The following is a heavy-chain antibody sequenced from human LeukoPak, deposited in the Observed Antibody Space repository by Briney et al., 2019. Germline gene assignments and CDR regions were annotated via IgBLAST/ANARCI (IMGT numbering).Heavy chain of an antibody. D-gene: IGHD3-16*02. V-gene: IGHV4-34*01. J-gene: IGHJ4*02. CDR1: GGFFSDYY. Sequence: PSETLSLTCAVYGGFFSDYYWSWIRQPPGKGLEWIGEINHSGTTNYSPSLKSRVSISVDTSKNQFSLKLNSVTAADAAMYYFASHYSSGSYRYTGSFDSWGKGMLVNVSS. CDR3: ASHYSSGSYRYTGSFDS. CDR2: INHSGTT.